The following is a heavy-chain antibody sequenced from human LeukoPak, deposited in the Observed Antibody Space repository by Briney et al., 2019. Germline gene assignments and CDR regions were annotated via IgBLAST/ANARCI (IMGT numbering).Heavy chain of an antibody. J-gene: IGHJ6*02. CDR2: IYHSGDT. V-gene: IGHV4-34*01. CDR1: GGSFSDYY. Sequence: SETLSLTCAVSGGSFSDYYWSWIRQPPGKGLEWVGEIYHSGDTNYNSSLQSRVSLSVDTSRNQFSLTLSSVTAADTAVYYCARGRVSVTGYYFAMDVWGQGTTVTVSS. CDR3: ARGRVSVTGYYFAMDV. D-gene: IGHD2-21*02.